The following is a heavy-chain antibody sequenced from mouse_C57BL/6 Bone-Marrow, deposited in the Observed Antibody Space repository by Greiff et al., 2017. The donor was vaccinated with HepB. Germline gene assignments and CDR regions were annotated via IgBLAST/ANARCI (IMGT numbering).Heavy chain of an antibody. CDR3: ARQNYYGSSYGPLAY. CDR2: ISNGGGST. CDR1: GFTFSDYY. Sequence: EGKVVESGGGLVQPGGSLKLSCAASGFTFSDYYMYWVRQTPVKRLEWVAYISNGGGSTYYPDTVKGRFTISRDNAKNTLYLQMSRLKSEDTAMYYCARQNYYGSSYGPLAYWGQGTLVTVSA. V-gene: IGHV5-12*01. J-gene: IGHJ3*01. D-gene: IGHD1-1*01.